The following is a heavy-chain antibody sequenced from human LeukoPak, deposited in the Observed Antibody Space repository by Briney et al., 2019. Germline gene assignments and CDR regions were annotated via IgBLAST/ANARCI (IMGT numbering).Heavy chain of an antibody. CDR1: GFSFSSFA. CDR3: GTDGGGESSSWYY. D-gene: IGHD6-13*01. J-gene: IGHJ4*02. Sequence: GGSLTLSCAASGFSFSSFAMNWVRQAPGKGLEWVSAISGSGSSTYYADYVKGRCTIFRDNSKNTLYLQMNSLRVEAAAVYYCGTDGGGESSSWYYWGQGSLVTVSS. V-gene: IGHV3-23*01. CDR2: ISGSGSST.